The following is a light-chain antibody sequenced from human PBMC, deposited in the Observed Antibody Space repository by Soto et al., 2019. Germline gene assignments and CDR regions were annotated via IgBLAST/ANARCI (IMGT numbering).Light chain of an antibody. V-gene: IGKV3D-15*01. J-gene: IGKJ5*01. CDR3: QQYNNWPLT. Sequence: EIVLTQSPATLSLSPGERATLSCRASESVSSHLAWFQQRPGQAPRLVLYGASTRATGVPARFSGGGYGTEVTITIPSLQSEDCAVYGGQQYNNWPLTFGPGTRLEIK. CDR1: ESVSSH. CDR2: GAS.